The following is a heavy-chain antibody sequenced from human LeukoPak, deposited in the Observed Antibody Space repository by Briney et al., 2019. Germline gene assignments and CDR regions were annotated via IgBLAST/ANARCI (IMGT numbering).Heavy chain of an antibody. CDR2: ISYDGSNK. CDR1: GFTFSSYA. D-gene: IGHD4-23*01. CDR3: ARGEPNDYGGNSEESYFDY. V-gene: IGHV3-30*04. J-gene: IGHJ4*02. Sequence: GGSLRLSCAASGFTFSSYAMHWVRQAPGKGLEWVAVISYDGSNKYYADSVKGRFTISRDNSKNTLYLQMNSLRAEDTAVYYCARGEPNDYGGNSEESYFDYWGQGTLVTVSS.